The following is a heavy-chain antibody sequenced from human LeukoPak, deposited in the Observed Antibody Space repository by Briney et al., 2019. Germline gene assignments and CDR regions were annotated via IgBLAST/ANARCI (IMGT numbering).Heavy chain of an antibody. CDR1: GGSFSGYY. CDR2: INHSGST. D-gene: IGHD3-3*01. J-gene: IGHJ5*02. CDR3: ARVGSIRFLEWLPPFDP. Sequence: SETLSLTCAVYGGSFSGYYWSWIRQPPGKGLEWIGEINHSGSTNYNPSLKSRVTISVDTSKDQFSLKLSSVTAADTAVYYCARVGSIRFLEWLPPFDPWGQGTLVTVSS. V-gene: IGHV4-34*01.